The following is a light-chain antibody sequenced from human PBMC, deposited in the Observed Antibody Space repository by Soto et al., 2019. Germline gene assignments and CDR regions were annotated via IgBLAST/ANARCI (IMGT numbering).Light chain of an antibody. CDR2: GAS. V-gene: IGKV3-15*01. CDR1: QSVSSN. Sequence: EIVMTQSPATLSVSPGERATLSCRASQSVSSNLAWYQQKPGQAPRLLIYGASTSATGVPARFSGSGSGTEFTLTICSLQSEDFAVYYCQQYNNWPPLTFGGGTKVEIK. CDR3: QQYNNWPPLT. J-gene: IGKJ4*01.